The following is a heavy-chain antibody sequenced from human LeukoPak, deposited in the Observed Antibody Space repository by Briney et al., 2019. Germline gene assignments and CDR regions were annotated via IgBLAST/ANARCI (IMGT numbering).Heavy chain of an antibody. Sequence: SQTLSLTCTASGGSISSGNYYWSWIRQPAGKGLEWIGRIYTSGSTNYNPSLKSRVTISVDTSKNQFSLKLTSVTAADTAVYYCARDFNGDYPDYWGQGTLVTVSS. CDR2: IYTSGST. D-gene: IGHD4-17*01. CDR1: GGSISSGNYY. V-gene: IGHV4-61*02. J-gene: IGHJ4*02. CDR3: ARDFNGDYPDY.